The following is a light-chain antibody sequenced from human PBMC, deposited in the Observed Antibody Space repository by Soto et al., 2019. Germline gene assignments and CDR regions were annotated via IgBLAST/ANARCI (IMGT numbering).Light chain of an antibody. Sequence: QSVLTQPRSVSGSPGQSVTISCTGTSSDVGGYNYVSWYQQHPGKAPKLMIYDVSKRPSGVPDRFSGSKSGNTASLTISGLQAEDEADYYCCSYAGSYTFPLYVFXTGTKVTVL. CDR2: DVS. J-gene: IGLJ1*01. V-gene: IGLV2-11*01. CDR1: SSDVGGYNY. CDR3: CSYAGSYTFPLYV.